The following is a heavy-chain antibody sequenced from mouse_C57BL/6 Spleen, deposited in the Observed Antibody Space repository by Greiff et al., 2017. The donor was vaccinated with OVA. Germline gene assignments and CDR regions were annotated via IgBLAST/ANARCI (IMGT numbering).Heavy chain of an antibody. Sequence: EVMLVESGAELVRPGASVKLSCTASGFNIKDDYMHWVKQRPEQGLEWIGWIDPENGDTEYASKFQGKATITADTSSNTAYLQLSSLTSEDTAVYYCTTHGSSGNWYFDVWGTGTTVTVSS. J-gene: IGHJ1*03. CDR1: GFNIKDDY. CDR2: IDPENGDT. V-gene: IGHV14-4*01. CDR3: TTHGSSGNWYFDV. D-gene: IGHD1-1*01.